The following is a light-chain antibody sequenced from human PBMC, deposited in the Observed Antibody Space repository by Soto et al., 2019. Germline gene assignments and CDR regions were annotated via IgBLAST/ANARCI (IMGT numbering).Light chain of an antibody. Sequence: DIQMTQSPSTLSASVGDRVTITCRASQSISSWLAWYQQKPGKAPKLLIYDASSLESGVPSRFSGSGSGTEFTLTISSLQPYDFATYYCQQYNSYSLTFGGVTKVEIK. V-gene: IGKV1-5*01. CDR1: QSISSW. CDR3: QQYNSYSLT. CDR2: DAS. J-gene: IGKJ4*01.